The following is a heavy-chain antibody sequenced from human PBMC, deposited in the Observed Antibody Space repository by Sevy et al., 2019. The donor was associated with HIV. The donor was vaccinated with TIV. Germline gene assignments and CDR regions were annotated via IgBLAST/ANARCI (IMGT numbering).Heavy chain of an antibody. CDR1: GFTFSSYG. V-gene: IGHV3-33*08. CDR3: ARALRRFGEFKAGYYYYGMDV. J-gene: IGHJ6*02. D-gene: IGHD3-10*01. Sequence: GGSLRLSCAASGFTFSSYGMHWVRQAPGKGLEWVALIWYDGSNTYYADSVKGRFSISRDNSKNTLYLQMNSLRAGDTAVYYCARALRRFGEFKAGYYYYGMDVWGQGTTVTV. CDR2: IWYDGSNT.